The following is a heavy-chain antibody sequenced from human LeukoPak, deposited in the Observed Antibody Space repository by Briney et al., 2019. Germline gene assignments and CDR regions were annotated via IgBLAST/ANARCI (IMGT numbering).Heavy chain of an antibody. J-gene: IGHJ5*02. CDR2: INPSGGST. CDR3: ARGTRIVVVPAAYPNWFDP. CDR1: GYTFTSYY. V-gene: IGHV1-46*01. D-gene: IGHD2-2*01. Sequence: ASVKVSCKASGYTFTSYYMHWVRQAPGQGLEWMGIINPSGGSTSYAQKFQGRVTMTRDMSTSTVYMELSGLRSEDTAVYYCARGTRIVVVPAAYPNWFDPWGQGTLVTVSS.